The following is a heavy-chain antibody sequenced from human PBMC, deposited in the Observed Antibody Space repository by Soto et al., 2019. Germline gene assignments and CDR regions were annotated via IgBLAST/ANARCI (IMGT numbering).Heavy chain of an antibody. V-gene: IGHV3-33*01. CDR3: ARGASGAYLIDWPGFDY. Sequence: QVQLVESGGGVVQPGRSLRLSCAASGFTFSSYGMHWVRQAPGKGLEWVAVIWYDGSNKYYADSVKGRFTISRDNSKNTLYLQMNSLRTEDTAVYYCARGASGAYLIDWPGFDYWGQGTLVTVSA. CDR2: IWYDGSNK. D-gene: IGHD4-17*01. CDR1: GFTFSSYG. J-gene: IGHJ4*02.